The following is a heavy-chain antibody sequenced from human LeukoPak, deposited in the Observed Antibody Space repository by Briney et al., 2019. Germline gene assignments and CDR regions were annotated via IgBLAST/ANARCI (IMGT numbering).Heavy chain of an antibody. Sequence: ASVKVSCKASGYTFTSYGISWVRQAPGQGLEWMGWIGAYNGNTNYAQKLQGRVTMTTDTSTSTAYMELRSLRSDDTAVYYCARDTHRGAIGVMVRGVTADYWGQGTLVTVSS. CDR3: ARDTHRGAIGVMVRGVTADY. D-gene: IGHD3-10*01. CDR2: IGAYNGNT. V-gene: IGHV1-18*01. CDR1: GYTFTSYG. J-gene: IGHJ4*02.